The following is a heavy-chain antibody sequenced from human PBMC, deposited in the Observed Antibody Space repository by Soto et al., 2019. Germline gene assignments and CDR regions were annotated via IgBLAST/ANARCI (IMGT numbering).Heavy chain of an antibody. CDR2: IYYSGST. CDR3: MLGSGWKVFDY. CDR1: GASITSGGYY. J-gene: IGHJ4*02. D-gene: IGHD3-22*01. V-gene: IGHV4-31*03. Sequence: SETLSLTCTVSGASITSGGYYWSWIRQHPGKGLEWIGYIYYSGSTYYNPSLKSRVTISVDTSKTQFSLKLSSVTAADTAVYYCMLGSGWKVFDYWGQGTLVIVSS.